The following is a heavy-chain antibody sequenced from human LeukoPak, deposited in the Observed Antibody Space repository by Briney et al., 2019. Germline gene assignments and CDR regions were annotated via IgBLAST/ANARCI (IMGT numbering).Heavy chain of an antibody. CDR1: GYTFTSYD. CDR2: MNPNSGNT. CDR3: ASTYRYCSGGSCYSDNNFDY. D-gene: IGHD2-15*01. V-gene: IGHV1-8*03. J-gene: IGHJ4*02. Sequence: ASVKVSCKASGYTFTSYDINWVRQATGQGLEWMGWMNPNSGNTGYAQKFQGRVTITRNTSISTAYMELSSLRSEHTAVYYCASTYRYCSGGSCYSDNNFDYWGQGTLVTVSS.